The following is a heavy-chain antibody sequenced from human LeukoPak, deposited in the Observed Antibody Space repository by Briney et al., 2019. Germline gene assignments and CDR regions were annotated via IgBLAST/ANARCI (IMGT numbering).Heavy chain of an antibody. CDR3: AKDMGFHDYGDYPAIDY. V-gene: IGHV3-43D*03. CDR1: GFTFDDYA. Sequence: PGGSLRLSCAASGFTFDDYAMHWVRQAPGKGLEWVSLISWDGGSTYYADSVKGRFTISRDNSKNSLYLQMNSLRAEDTALYYCAKDMGFHDYGDYPAIDYWGQGTLVTVSS. CDR2: ISWDGGST. J-gene: IGHJ4*02. D-gene: IGHD4-17*01.